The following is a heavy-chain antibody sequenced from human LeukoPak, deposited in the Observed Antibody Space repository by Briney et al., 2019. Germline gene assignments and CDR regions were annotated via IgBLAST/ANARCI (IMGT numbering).Heavy chain of an antibody. CDR1: GFTFSSYA. Sequence: GGSLRLSCAASGFTFSSYAMSWVRQAPGKGLEWVSAISASGGSSTYYADSVKGRFTISRDNSKNTLYLQMNSLRAEDTAVYYRAKPPYRDQYHFDHWGQGTLVTVSS. J-gene: IGHJ4*02. CDR2: ISASGGSST. D-gene: IGHD4-17*01. CDR3: AKPPYRDQYHFDH. V-gene: IGHV3-23*01.